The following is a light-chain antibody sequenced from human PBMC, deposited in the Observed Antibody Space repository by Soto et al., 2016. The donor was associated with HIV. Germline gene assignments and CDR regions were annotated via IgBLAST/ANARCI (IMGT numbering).Light chain of an antibody. CDR1: QGISNS. CDR2: AAS. J-gene: IGKJ1*01. CDR3: TTVIIRTPPT. Sequence: DIQMTQSPSSLSASVGDRVTITCRASQGISNSLAWYQQKPGKAPKLLLYAASRLESGVPSRFSGSGSGTDYTLTISSLQPEDFATYYCTTVIIRTPPTFGQGTKVEIK. V-gene: IGKV1-NL1*01.